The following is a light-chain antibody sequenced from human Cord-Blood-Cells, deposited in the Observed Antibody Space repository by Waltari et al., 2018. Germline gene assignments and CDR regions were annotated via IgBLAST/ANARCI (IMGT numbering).Light chain of an antibody. Sequence: EIVMTQSPATLSVSPGERATLSCRASQSVSSNLAWYQQKPGQAPRFLIYGASTRATGIPARVSGSGSGTEFTLTISSLQSEDFAVYYCQQYNNWPPLTFGGGTKVEIK. CDR2: GAS. J-gene: IGKJ4*01. CDR1: QSVSSN. CDR3: QQYNNWPPLT. V-gene: IGKV3-15*01.